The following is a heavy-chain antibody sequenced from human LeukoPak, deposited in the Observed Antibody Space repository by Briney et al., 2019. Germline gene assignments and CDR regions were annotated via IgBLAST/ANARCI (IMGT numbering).Heavy chain of an antibody. Sequence: ASVKVSCKASGGTFSSYAISWVRQAPGQGLEWMGWINPNSGGTNYAQKFQGRVTMTRDTSISTAYMELSRLRSDDTAVYYCARGRTTGTSGVAYWGQGTLVTVSS. CDR1: GGTFSSYA. V-gene: IGHV1-2*02. CDR2: INPNSGGT. CDR3: ARGRTTGTSGVAY. D-gene: IGHD1-1*01. J-gene: IGHJ4*02.